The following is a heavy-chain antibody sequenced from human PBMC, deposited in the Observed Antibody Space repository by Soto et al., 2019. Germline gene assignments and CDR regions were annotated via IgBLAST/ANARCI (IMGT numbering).Heavy chain of an antibody. J-gene: IGHJ4*02. CDR3: ARSRQPYYYGSGSYYRLPYDY. V-gene: IGHV1-69*13. CDR2: IIPIFGTA. Sequence: SVKVSCKASGGTFSSYAISWVRQAPGQGLEWMGGIIPIFGTANYAQKFQGRVTITADESTSTAYMELSSLRSEDTAVYYCARSRQPYYYGSGSYYRLPYDYWGQGTLVTVS. D-gene: IGHD3-10*01. CDR1: GGTFSSYA.